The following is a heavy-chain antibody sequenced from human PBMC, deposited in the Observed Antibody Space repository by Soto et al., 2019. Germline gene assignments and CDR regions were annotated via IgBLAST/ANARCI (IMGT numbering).Heavy chain of an antibody. CDR2: INHSGDT. Sequence: SETLSLTCAFYGDSFSGYYWSWVRQPPGKGLEWIGQINHSGDTHYNPSLKTRGTISIDTSKKQFSLNLDSVTAADTAVYFCARGVKCSSCSTLIKLSRLRNGIDLWGQGTKVTVSS. D-gene: IGHD2-2*02. CDR1: GDSFSGYY. J-gene: IGHJ6*02. CDR3: ARGVKCSSCSTLIKLSRLRNGIDL. V-gene: IGHV4-34*01.